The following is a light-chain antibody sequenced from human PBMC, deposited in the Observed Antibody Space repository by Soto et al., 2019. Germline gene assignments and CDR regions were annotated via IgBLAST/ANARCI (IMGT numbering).Light chain of an antibody. Sequence: QSALTQPASVSGSPGQSITISCTGTGSDVGGYNYVSWYQQHPGKAPKLMIYEVSNRPSGVSNRFSVSKSGNTASLTISGLQAEDEADYYCSSYTTSSTLVVFGGGTKLTVL. V-gene: IGLV2-14*01. J-gene: IGLJ2*01. CDR3: SSYTTSSTLVV. CDR2: EVS. CDR1: GSDVGGYNY.